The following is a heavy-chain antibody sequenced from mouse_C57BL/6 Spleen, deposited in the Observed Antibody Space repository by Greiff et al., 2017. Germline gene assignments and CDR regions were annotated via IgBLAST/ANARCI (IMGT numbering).Heavy chain of an antibody. CDR2: IYPRSGNT. Sequence: VQLQQSGAELARPGASVKLSCKASGYTFTSSGISWVKQRTGQGLEWIGEIYPRSGNTYSNEKFKGKATLTADKSSSTVYMELRSLTSEDSAVYFCARRTAGVADAMDYWGQGTSVTVSS. J-gene: IGHJ4*01. CDR1: GYTFTSSG. V-gene: IGHV1-81*01. D-gene: IGHD1-1*01. CDR3: ARRTAGVADAMDY.